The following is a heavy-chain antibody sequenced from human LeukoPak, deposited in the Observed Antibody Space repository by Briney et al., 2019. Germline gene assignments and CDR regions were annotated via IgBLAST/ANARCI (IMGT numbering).Heavy chain of an antibody. D-gene: IGHD7-27*01. CDR2: IYHSGST. J-gene: IGHJ3*01. V-gene: IGHV4-30-2*01. CDR3: ASRWGPFDV. Sequence: SETLSLTCAVSGGSISSGGYSWSWIRQPPGKGLEWIGYIYHSGSTYYNPSLKSRVTISVDRSKNQFSLKLSSVTAADTAVYYCASRWGPFDVWGQGTMVTVSS. CDR1: GGSISSGGYS.